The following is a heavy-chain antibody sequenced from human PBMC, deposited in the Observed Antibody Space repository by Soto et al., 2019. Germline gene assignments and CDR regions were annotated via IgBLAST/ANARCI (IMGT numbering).Heavy chain of an antibody. Sequence: SETLSLTCAVYGGSFSGYYWSWIRQPPGKGLEWIGEINHSGSTNYNPSLKSRVTISVDTSKNQFSLKLSSVTAADTAVYYCASLGYCSGGSCYGEDYFDYWGQGTLVTVSS. D-gene: IGHD2-15*01. CDR1: GGSFSGYY. CDR2: INHSGST. J-gene: IGHJ4*02. V-gene: IGHV4-34*01. CDR3: ASLGYCSGGSCYGEDYFDY.